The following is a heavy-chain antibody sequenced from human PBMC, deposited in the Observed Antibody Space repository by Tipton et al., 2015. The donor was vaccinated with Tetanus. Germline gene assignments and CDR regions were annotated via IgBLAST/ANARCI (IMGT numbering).Heavy chain of an antibody. J-gene: IGHJ4*02. V-gene: IGHV4-31*03. Sequence: LVKPTQTLSLTCTVSGGSISSGGYYWSWIRQHPGKGLEWIGDIYNSGSSYYNPSLKSRVTISVDTSKNQFSLKLNSVTAADTAVYCCARDQARGARGWNYFDYWGQGSLVTVSS. CDR2: IYNSGSS. CDR3: ARDQARGARGWNYFDY. CDR1: GGSISSGGYY. D-gene: IGHD1-26*01.